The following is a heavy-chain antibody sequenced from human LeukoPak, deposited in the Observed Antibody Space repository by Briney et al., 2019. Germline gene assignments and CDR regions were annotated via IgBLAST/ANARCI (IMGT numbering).Heavy chain of an antibody. CDR2: ISYDGSNE. CDR1: EFTFDSYA. D-gene: IGHD3-10*01. V-gene: IGHV3-30-3*01. J-gene: IGHJ4*02. Sequence: PGESLRLSCAASEFTFDSYAMHWVRQAPGKGLEWVAVISYDGSNEYYTDSVRGRFSISRDNSKNTLYLQMNSLSAEDTAVYYCARGSWFGELLLFDYWGQGTLVTVSS. CDR3: ARGSWFGELLLFDY.